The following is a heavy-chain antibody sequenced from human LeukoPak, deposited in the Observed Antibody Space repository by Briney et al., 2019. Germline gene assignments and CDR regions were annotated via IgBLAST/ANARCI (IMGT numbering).Heavy chain of an antibody. D-gene: IGHD1-26*01. J-gene: IGHJ5*02. CDR1: GFTFSDYY. V-gene: IGHV3-11*01. Sequence: GGSLRLSCAASGFTFSDYYMSWIRQAPGKGLEWVSYISNSGTIIEYIDSVEGRFTISRDNARNSLYLEINSLRVEDTAVYYCARDGSGSFTTDWFDTWGQGTLVTVSS. CDR2: ISNSGTII. CDR3: ARDGSGSFTTDWFDT.